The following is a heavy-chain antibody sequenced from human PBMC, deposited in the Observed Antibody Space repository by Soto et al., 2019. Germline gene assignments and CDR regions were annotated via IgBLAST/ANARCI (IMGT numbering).Heavy chain of an antibody. CDR1: GGSFSGYY. J-gene: IGHJ6*02. CDR3: ARGVDYYGSGSYYFYYGMDV. D-gene: IGHD3-10*01. Sequence: SETLSLTCAVYGGSFSGYYWSWIRQPPGKXLERIGEINHSGSTNYNPSLKSRVTISVDTSKNQFSPKLSSVTAADTAVYYCARGVDYYGSGSYYFYYGMDVWGQGTTVTVCS. CDR2: INHSGST. V-gene: IGHV4-34*01.